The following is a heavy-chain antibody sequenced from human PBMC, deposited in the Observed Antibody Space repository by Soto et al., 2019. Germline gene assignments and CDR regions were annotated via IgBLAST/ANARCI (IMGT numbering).Heavy chain of an antibody. CDR2: IFSNDEK. D-gene: IGHD1-1*01. V-gene: IGHV2-26*01. CDR3: ARRQGGYKWNAIFDY. CDR1: GFSLSNARMG. J-gene: IGHJ4*02. Sequence: QVTLKESGPVLVKPTETLTLTCTVSGFSLSNARMGVSWIRQPPGKALKWLAHIFSNDEKSYSTSLKSRLTISKDTSKSQVVLTMTNMDPVYTATYSCARRQGGYKWNAIFDYWGQGTLVTVSS.